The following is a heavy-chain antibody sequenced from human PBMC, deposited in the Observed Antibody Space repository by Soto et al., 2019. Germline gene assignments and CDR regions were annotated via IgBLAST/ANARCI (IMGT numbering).Heavy chain of an antibody. V-gene: IGHV5-10-1*01. CDR3: ARRLDASSMSSADY. Sequence: ESLTISCRGSGYIFTNYWITWVRQMPGKGLEWVGRIDPRDSYTNYGPSFQGHVTISADKSISTAYLQWSSLKASDTAIYYCARRLDASSMSSADYWGQGTRVTVPQ. J-gene: IGHJ4*02. D-gene: IGHD6-13*01. CDR2: IDPRDSYT. CDR1: GYIFTNYW.